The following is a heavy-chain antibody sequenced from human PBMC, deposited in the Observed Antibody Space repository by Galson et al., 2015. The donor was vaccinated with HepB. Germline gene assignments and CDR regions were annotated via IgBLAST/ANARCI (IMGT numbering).Heavy chain of an antibody. Sequence: SLRLSCAASGFNFSVYGMHWGRQAPGKGLEWVALIWYDGSNKYYADSVKGRFTISRDNSKNTLYLQMNSLRGEDTAVYYCARGRVGRWYQLPGYFYYGMDVWGQGTTVTVSS. CDR3: ARGRVGRWYQLPGYFYYGMDV. V-gene: IGHV3-33*01. CDR2: IWYDGSNK. CDR1: GFNFSVYG. D-gene: IGHD2-2*01. J-gene: IGHJ6*02.